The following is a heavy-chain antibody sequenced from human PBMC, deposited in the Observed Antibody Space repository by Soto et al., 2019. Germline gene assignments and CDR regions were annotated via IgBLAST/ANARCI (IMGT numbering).Heavy chain of an antibody. J-gene: IGHJ5*02. Sequence: GASVKVSCKASGYTFTSYGISWVRQAPGQGLEWMGWISAYNGNTNYAQKLQGRVTMTTDTSTSTAYMELRSLRSDDTAVYYCARRFQYYYDSSGYESPDWFDPWGQGTLVIVSS. V-gene: IGHV1-18*04. CDR2: ISAYNGNT. D-gene: IGHD3-22*01. CDR3: ARRFQYYYDSSGYESPDWFDP. CDR1: GYTFTSYG.